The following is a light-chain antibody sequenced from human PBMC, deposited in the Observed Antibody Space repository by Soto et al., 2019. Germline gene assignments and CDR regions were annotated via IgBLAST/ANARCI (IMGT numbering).Light chain of an antibody. J-gene: IGKJ1*01. CDR3: QQSGTWPT. CDR1: HNVFSNSKNRNH. Sequence: DIVITQSPDSLSVALVEMATINFKSIHNVFSNSKNRNHLSWYQQKPGQPPKLLIYWATTRESGVPDRFSGSGSGTDFSLTISSLETEDFAVYYCQQSGTWPTFGQGTKVDIK. CDR2: WAT. V-gene: IGKV4-1*01.